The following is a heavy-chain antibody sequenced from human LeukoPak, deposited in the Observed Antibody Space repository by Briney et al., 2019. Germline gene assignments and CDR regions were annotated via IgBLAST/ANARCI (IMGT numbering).Heavy chain of an antibody. CDR2: IWFDGSDK. J-gene: IGHJ4*02. D-gene: IGHD4-17*01. CDR1: RFTFSTYG. V-gene: IGHV3-33*06. Sequence: PGGSLRLYCAASRFTFSTYGMHWVRQAPGKGLEWVAVIWFDGSDKYYADSVKGRFTMSRDNSKNTLYLQMNSLRAEDTALYFCAKGLWETTVTPLDYWGQGNLVTVSS. CDR3: AKGLWETTVTPLDY.